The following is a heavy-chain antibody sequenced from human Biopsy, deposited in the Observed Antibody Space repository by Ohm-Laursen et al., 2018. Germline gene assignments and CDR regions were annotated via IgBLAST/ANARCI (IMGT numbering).Heavy chain of an antibody. D-gene: IGHD2-15*01. J-gene: IGHJ4*02. Sequence: GSSVKVSCKTPGGTFSNYGVNWVRQAPGQGLEWLGGNIPILGTGNYAQKFQDRVTITADKFTNTVYMELSSLRSDDTAVYFCARDCNGDNCGVDFWGQGTLVTVS. CDR3: ARDCNGDNCGVDF. V-gene: IGHV1-69*06. CDR1: GGTFSNYG. CDR2: NIPILGTG.